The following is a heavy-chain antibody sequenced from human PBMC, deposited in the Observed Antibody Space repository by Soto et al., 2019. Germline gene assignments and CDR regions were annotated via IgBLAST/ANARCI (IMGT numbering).Heavy chain of an antibody. D-gene: IGHD2-15*01. Sequence: QVQLQQWGAGLLKPSETLSLTCAVYGGSFSGYYWSWIRQPPGKGLEWIGEINHSGSTNYNPSLKSRVTISVDTSKNQFSLKLSSVTAADTAVYYGARLVGLPTSADYFDYWGQGTLVTVSS. V-gene: IGHV4-34*01. CDR1: GGSFSGYY. CDR3: ARLVGLPTSADYFDY. CDR2: INHSGST. J-gene: IGHJ4*02.